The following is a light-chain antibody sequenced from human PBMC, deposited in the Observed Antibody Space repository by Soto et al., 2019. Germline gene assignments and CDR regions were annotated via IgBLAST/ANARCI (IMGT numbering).Light chain of an antibody. CDR3: QQYGNSRIT. Sequence: ENAFSQCPCTRSWSHGEKPIRSGRASQSVSSSYLAWYQQKPGQAPRLLIYGASSRATGIPDRFSGSGSGTDFTLTISRLEPEDSAVYYCQQYGNSRITFGQGTRLEIK. CDR2: GAS. V-gene: IGKV3-20*01. J-gene: IGKJ5*01. CDR1: QSVSSSY.